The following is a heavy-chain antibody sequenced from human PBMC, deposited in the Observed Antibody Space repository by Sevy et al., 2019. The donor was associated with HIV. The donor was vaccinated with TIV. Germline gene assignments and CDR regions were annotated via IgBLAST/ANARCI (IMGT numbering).Heavy chain of an antibody. CDR3: TAGVGTSDFDY. Sequence: GGSLRLSCLASGFTFKNAWMSWVRQTPGKGPEWVGRIKSKTDGGTRDFAAVVKGRFAITRDDSKNTVSLQMDNLRTEDTAIYYCTAGVGTSDFDYWGQGILVTVSS. V-gene: IGHV3-15*01. D-gene: IGHD3-3*01. CDR1: GFTFKNAW. CDR2: IKSKTDGGTR. J-gene: IGHJ4*02.